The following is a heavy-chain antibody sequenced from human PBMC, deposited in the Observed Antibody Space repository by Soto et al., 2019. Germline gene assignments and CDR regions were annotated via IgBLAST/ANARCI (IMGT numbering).Heavy chain of an antibody. CDR2: INSDGSST. CDR3: ARDLISPPHGLDDFWSGYGYDY. V-gene: IGHV3-74*01. Sequence: GGSLRLSCAASGFTFSSYWMHWVRQAPGKGLVWVSRINSDGSSTSYADSVKGRFTISRDNAKNTLYLQMNSLRAEDTAVYYCARDLISPPHGLDDFWSGYGYDYWGQGTLVTVSS. CDR1: GFTFSSYW. D-gene: IGHD3-3*01. J-gene: IGHJ4*02.